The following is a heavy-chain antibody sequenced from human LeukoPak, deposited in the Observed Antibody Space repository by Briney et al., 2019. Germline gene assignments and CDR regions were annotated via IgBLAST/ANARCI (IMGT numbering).Heavy chain of an antibody. CDR3: ASCSGGSCYSGYYGMDV. J-gene: IGHJ6*02. Sequence: NPSETLSLTCAVYGGSFSGYYWSWIRQPPGKGLEWIGEINHSGSTNYNPSLKSRVTISVDTSKNQFSLKLSSVTAADTAVYYCASCSGGSCYSGYYGMDVWGQGTTVTVSS. CDR2: INHSGST. D-gene: IGHD2-15*01. V-gene: IGHV4-34*01. CDR1: GGSFSGYY.